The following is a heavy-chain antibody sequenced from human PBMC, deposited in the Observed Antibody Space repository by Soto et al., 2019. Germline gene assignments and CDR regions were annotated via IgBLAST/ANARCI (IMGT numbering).Heavy chain of an antibody. V-gene: IGHV3-30-3*01. CDR1: GFTFSSYA. CDR3: ARALAGRVSSAWTRLDY. D-gene: IGHD6-25*01. CDR2: IPKDGSGQ. J-gene: IGHJ4*02. Sequence: QVQLVESGGGVVQPGRSLRLSCEASGFTFSSYAMHWVRQAPGKGLEWVAVIPKDGSGQYYADSVKGRFTISRDDSKNTLSLQMNSLRPEDAALYYCARALAGRVSSAWTRLDYWGQGTLVTVSS.